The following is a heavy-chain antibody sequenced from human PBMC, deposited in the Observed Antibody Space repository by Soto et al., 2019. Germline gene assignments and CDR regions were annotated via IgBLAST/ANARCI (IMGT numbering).Heavy chain of an antibody. D-gene: IGHD1-7*01. Sequence: PGGSLRLSCAASGFTFSSYGMHWVRQAPGKGLEWVAVISYDGSNKYYADSVKGRFTISRDNSKNTLYLQMNSLRAEDTAVYYCAKDGSYNWNYVSHLDYWGQGTLV. J-gene: IGHJ4*02. V-gene: IGHV3-30*18. CDR2: ISYDGSNK. CDR1: GFTFSSYG. CDR3: AKDGSYNWNYVSHLDY.